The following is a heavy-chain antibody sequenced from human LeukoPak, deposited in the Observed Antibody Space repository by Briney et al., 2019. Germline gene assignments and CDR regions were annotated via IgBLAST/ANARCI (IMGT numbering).Heavy chain of an antibody. CDR2: IRNDGTKE. Sequence: GGSLRLSCAASGFTFSDYYMNWVRQAPGKGLEWVAFIRNDGTKEYHADSVKGRFSISRDNPKNTLYLQMNSLSVEDTAIYYCVKALGGSGSYWGEGTSVIVSS. CDR1: GFTFSDYY. CDR3: VKALGGSGSY. D-gene: IGHD3-10*01. V-gene: IGHV3-30*02. J-gene: IGHJ4*02.